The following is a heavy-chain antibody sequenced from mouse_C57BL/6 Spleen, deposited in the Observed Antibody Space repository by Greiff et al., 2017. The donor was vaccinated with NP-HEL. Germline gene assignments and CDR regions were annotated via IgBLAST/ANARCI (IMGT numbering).Heavy chain of an antibody. CDR3: ARGTDYGSSYGYFDV. CDR1: GYTFTDYY. V-gene: IGHV1-76*01. CDR2: IYPGSGNT. J-gene: IGHJ1*03. Sequence: VQLQQSGAELVRPGASVKLSCKASGYTFTDYYINWVKQRPGQGLEWIARIYPGSGNTYYNEKFKGKATLTAEKSSSTAYMQLSSLTSEDSAVYFCARGTDYGSSYGYFDVWGTGTTVTVSS. D-gene: IGHD1-1*01.